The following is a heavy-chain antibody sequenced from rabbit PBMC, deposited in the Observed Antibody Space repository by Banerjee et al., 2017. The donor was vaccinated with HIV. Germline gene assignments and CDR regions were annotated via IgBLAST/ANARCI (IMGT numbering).Heavy chain of an antibody. CDR2: INTSSGST. Sequence: QEQLVESGGGLVQPEGSLTLTCTASGFSFSNKYVMCWVRQAPGKGLEWIACINTSSGSTYYASWAKGRFTISKTSSTTVTLQMTSLTAADTATYFCMRYGTGWGDNLWGPGTLVTVS. J-gene: IGHJ4*01. V-gene: IGHV1S45*01. CDR3: MRYGTGWGDNL. CDR1: GFSFSNKYV. D-gene: IGHD4-1*01.